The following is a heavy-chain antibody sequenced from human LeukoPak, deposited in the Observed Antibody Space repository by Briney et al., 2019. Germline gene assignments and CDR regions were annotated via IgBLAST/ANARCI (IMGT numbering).Heavy chain of an antibody. J-gene: IGHJ3*02. V-gene: IGHV1-18*01. Sequence: ASVKGSCKASGYTFTSDGISWGRHAPGQGREWGGWISAYNGNTNYTQKLQGRVTMTTDTSTSTAYMELRSLRSDDTAVYYCARAEGAGTGSAFDIWGQGTMVTVSS. CDR1: GYTFTSDG. D-gene: IGHD6-13*01. CDR3: ARAEGAGTGSAFDI. CDR2: ISAYNGNT.